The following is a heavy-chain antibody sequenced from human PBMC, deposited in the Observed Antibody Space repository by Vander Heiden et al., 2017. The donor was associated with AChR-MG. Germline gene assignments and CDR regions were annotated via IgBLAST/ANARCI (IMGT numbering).Heavy chain of an antibody. CDR2: IIPIFGTV. CDR1: GGTFSTYA. CDR3: AIIVVVPTTRDF. Sequence: QVQLVQSGAEVVKPGSSVKVSCRTSGGTFSTYAINWVRQAPGQGLEWMGGIIPIFGTVNYAQKFQGRVTITADESTRTVYMELSSLRSEDTAVYYCAIIVVVPTTRDFWGQGTLVIVSS. D-gene: IGHD2-2*01. V-gene: IGHV1-69*01. J-gene: IGHJ4*02.